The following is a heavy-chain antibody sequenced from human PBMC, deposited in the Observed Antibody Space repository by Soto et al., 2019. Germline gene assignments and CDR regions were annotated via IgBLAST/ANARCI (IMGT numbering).Heavy chain of an antibody. J-gene: IGHJ5*02. CDR2: LKSKSDGVTA. CDR1: LFTVRHTW. Sequence: GGXLILPSAFSLFTVRHTWTGRVGQTPGRGLEWVGRLKSKSDGVTADFAAPVKGRFSISRDESRNTLYLQMSNLKTEDTAVYHWTTDGGVTVYPLFWAWGQGTTVTVYS. CDR3: TTDGGVTVYPLFWA. D-gene: IGHD2-8*02. V-gene: IGHV3-15*01.